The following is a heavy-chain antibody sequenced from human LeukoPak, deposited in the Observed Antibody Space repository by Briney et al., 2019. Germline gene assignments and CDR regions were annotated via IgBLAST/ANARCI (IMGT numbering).Heavy chain of an antibody. V-gene: IGHV1-46*01. Sequence: RASVKVSCKASGYTFTSYYMHWVRQAPGQGLEWMGIINPSGGSTSYAQKFQGRVTMTRDTSTSTVYMELSSLRSEDTAVYYCARDRALTYYYDSSGYYRGTTDAFDIWGQGTMVTVSS. D-gene: IGHD3-22*01. CDR3: ARDRALTYYYDSSGYYRGTTDAFDI. CDR2: INPSGGST. CDR1: GYTFTSYY. J-gene: IGHJ3*02.